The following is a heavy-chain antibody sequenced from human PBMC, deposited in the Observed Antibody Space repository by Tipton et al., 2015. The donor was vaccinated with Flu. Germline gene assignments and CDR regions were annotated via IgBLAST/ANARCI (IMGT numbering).Heavy chain of an antibody. J-gene: IGHJ4*02. D-gene: IGHD1-26*01. V-gene: IGHV1-46*04. CDR3: ARGRRGSYYSMDY. Sequence: QSGAEVKKPGASEKVSCKASGYTFTSYYMHWVRQSPGQGLEWMGIINPSGGSTSYAQKLQGRVTMTRDTSTSTVYMELSSLRSEHSAVYYCARGRRGSYYSMDYWGQGTPVTVSS. CDR2: INPSGGST. CDR1: GYTFTSYY.